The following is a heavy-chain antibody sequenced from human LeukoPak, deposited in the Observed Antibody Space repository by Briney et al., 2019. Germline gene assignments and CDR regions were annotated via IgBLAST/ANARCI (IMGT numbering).Heavy chain of an antibody. CDR2: IYHSGST. V-gene: IGHV4-30-2*01. J-gene: IGHJ5*02. D-gene: IGHD6-19*01. CDR1: GASISSVAYS. CDR3: ARRDSSGWTSWFDP. Sequence: SQTLSHTCTVSGASISSVAYSWSWIRQPPGQGLEWIGYIYHSGSTYYNPTLGGRVTISIDRSKNQFSLKLTSMTAADTAVYYCARRDSSGWTSWFDPWGQGTLVTVSS.